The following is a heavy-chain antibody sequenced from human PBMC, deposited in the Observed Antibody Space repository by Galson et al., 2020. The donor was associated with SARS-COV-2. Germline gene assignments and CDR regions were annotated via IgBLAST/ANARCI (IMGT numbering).Heavy chain of an antibody. V-gene: IGHV1-2*02. CDR1: GYTFTDYY. J-gene: IGHJ6*02. D-gene: IGHD3-9*01. Sequence: ASVKVPCKASGYTFTDYYIHWVRQAPGQGLEWMGWINPKSGGTNYAQKFEGRVTMTRDTSITTAYMELSRLRADDTAVYYCARPRYYDVLTGYIVDVWGRGTMGTVSS. CDR2: INPKSGGT. CDR3: ARPRYYDVLTGYIVDV.